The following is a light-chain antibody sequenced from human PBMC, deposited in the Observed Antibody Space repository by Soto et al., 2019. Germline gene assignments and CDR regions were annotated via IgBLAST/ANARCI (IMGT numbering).Light chain of an antibody. V-gene: IGLV2-23*02. CDR1: NRDFGSYKF. J-gene: IGLJ3*02. CDR3: CSYAGTTIYWV. CDR2: EVN. Sequence: QSVLTQPASVSGSPGQSITISCTVTNRDFGSYKFVSWYQHYPIKAPNLMIYEVNKRPSGVSDRFSGSKSGNTASLTISRLQAEDEADYYCCSYAGTTIYWVFGGGTKVTVL.